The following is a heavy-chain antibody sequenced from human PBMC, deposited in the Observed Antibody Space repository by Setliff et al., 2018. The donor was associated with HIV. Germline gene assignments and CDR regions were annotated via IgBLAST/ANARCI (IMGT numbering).Heavy chain of an antibody. CDR3: ARVGSGWPYFDY. V-gene: IGHV1-18*01. CDR2: ISAYNGNT. D-gene: IGHD6-19*01. CDR1: GYPFINFG. Sequence: ASVKVSCKASGYPFINFGITWVRQAPGQGLEWMGWISAYNGNTNYAHKLQGRVTMTTDTSPSTAYMELRSLRSDDTAVYYCARVGSGWPYFDYWGQGTLVTVSS. J-gene: IGHJ4*02.